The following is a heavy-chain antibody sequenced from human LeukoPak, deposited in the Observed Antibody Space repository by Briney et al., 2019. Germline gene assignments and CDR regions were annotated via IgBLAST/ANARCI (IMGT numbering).Heavy chain of an antibody. CDR2: ISGGGGST. J-gene: IGHJ4*02. CDR1: GFTFSSYD. V-gene: IGHV3-23*01. D-gene: IGHD4-17*01. CDR3: AKKGNYGDDS. Sequence: PGGSLRLSWAASGFTFSSYDMTWVRQASGKGLEWVSAISGGGGSTYYADSVKGRFTISGDNSKNTLYLQTKSLRADDMAAYYCAKKGNYGDDSCDQGTLVTVSS.